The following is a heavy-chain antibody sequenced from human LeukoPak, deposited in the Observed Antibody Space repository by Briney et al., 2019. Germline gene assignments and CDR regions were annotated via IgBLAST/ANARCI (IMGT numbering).Heavy chain of an antibody. CDR2: IYYSGST. Sequence: PSETLSLTCTVSGGSIGSYYWSWIRQPPGKGLEWIGYIYYSGSTNYNPSLKSRVTISVDTSKNQFSLKLSSVTAADTAVYYCARVDGRIWGQGTMVTVSS. V-gene: IGHV4-59*01. CDR1: GGSIGSYY. J-gene: IGHJ3*02. CDR3: ARVDGRI. D-gene: IGHD3/OR15-3a*01.